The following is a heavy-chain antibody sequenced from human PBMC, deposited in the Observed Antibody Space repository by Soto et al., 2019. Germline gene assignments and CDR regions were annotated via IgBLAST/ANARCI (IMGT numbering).Heavy chain of an antibody. CDR2: ISGSGSPT. D-gene: IGHD1-26*01. CDR3: ARDVSGGTYNYYYGMDV. Sequence: EVQLLESGGGLGQPGGSLRLSCAASGFSFSSYAMTWVRQAPGRGLQWVSAISGSGSPTYYADSVKGRFTISRDNSKNRLYLQMNSLRADDTAVYYCARDVSGGTYNYYYGMDVWGQGTTVTVSS. V-gene: IGHV3-23*01. CDR1: GFSFSSYA. J-gene: IGHJ6*02.